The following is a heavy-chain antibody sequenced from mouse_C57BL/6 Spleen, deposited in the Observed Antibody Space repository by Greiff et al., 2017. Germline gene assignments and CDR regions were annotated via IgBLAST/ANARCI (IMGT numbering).Heavy chain of an antibody. CDR1: GFTFSDYG. D-gene: IGHD4-1*01. J-gene: IGHJ4*01. Sequence: EVKLQESGGGLVKPGGSLKLSCAASGFTFSDYGMHWVRQAPEKGLEWVAYISSGSSTIYYADTVKGRFTISRDNTKNTLFLQMTSLRSEDTAMXYCARILGRDYAMDDWGQGTSVTVSS. CDR2: ISSGSSTI. CDR3: ARILGRDYAMDD. V-gene: IGHV5-17*01.